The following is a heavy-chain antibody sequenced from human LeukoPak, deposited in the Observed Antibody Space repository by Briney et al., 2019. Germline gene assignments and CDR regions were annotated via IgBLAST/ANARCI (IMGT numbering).Heavy chain of an antibody. D-gene: IGHD1-26*01. CDR3: ARAPDSGSYYGPFDY. CDR1: GFTFSGYG. V-gene: IGHV3-33*01. J-gene: IGHJ4*02. CDR2: IWYDGSNK. Sequence: GGSLRLSCAASGFTFSGYGMHWVRQAPGKGLEWVAVIWYDGSNKYYADSVKGRFTISRDNSKNTLYLQMNSLRAEDTAVYYCARAPDSGSYYGPFDYWGQGTLVTVSS.